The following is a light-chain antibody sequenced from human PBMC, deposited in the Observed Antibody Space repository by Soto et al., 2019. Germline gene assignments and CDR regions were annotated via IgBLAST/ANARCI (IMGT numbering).Light chain of an antibody. J-gene: IGKJ1*01. CDR1: QGIRSA. V-gene: IGKV1-39*01. CDR3: QQSFSSPWT. Sequence: IQVTQSPSSLSASVGDRVTITCRTSQGIRSALGWYQQKPGKVPKLLIYTASSLRSGVPSRFSGSGSGTDFTLTISSLQPEDFATYFCQQSFSSPWTFGQGTKVDIK. CDR2: TAS.